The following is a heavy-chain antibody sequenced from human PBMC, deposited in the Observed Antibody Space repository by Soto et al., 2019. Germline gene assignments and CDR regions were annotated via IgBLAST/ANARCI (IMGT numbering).Heavy chain of an antibody. V-gene: IGHV2-5*02. CDR3: EYIGVGVWGNGYGCFDS. CDR1: GFSLSTSGVG. CDR2: IYWDDDK. D-gene: IGHD5-18*01. Sequence: QITLKESGPTLVKPTQTLTLTCTFSGFSLSTSGVGVGWIRQPPGKALEWLALIYWDDDKRYSPSLKSRVTITKDTSKNQVVLTMTNMDPVDTATYYCEYIGVGVWGNGYGCFDSWGAGALVTVSS. J-gene: IGHJ4*02.